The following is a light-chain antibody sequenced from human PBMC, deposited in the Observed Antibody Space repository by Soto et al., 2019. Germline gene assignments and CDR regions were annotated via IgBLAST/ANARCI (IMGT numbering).Light chain of an antibody. CDR1: SSNIESNY. CDR2: DDN. V-gene: IGLV1-51*01. Sequence: QSVLTQPPSVSAAPGQGVTISCSGNSSNIESNYVAWYRQLPGTAPTLLIYDDNKRPSGIPDRLSGSKSGASATLGITGLQTGDEADYYCETWDSSLSAVVFGGGTKVTVL. CDR3: ETWDSSLSAVV. J-gene: IGLJ2*01.